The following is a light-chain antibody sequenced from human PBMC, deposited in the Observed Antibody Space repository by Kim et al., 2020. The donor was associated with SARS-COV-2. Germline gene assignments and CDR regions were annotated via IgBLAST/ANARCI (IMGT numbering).Light chain of an antibody. J-gene: IGKJ1*01. V-gene: IGKV3-11*01. CDR2: DAS. CDR1: QSVGNS. CDR3: QQRSDWPEWS. Sequence: SPGESDTLSSRASQSVGNSLAWYQQKPGQAPRLLIYDASNRATGIPARISGSGSGTDFTLTIRTLEPEDFAVYYCQQRSDWPEWSFGQGTKVDIK.